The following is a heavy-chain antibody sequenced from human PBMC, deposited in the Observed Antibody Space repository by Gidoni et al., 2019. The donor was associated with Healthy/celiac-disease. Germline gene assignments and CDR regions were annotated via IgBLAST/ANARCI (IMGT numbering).Heavy chain of an antibody. CDR3: ARGDYDSSGYSPPEVVY. CDR1: GYTFTSYY. J-gene: IGHJ4*02. CDR2: INPSGGST. Sequence: QVQLVLSGAEVQQPGPSVTVSCKASGYTFTSYYIHWVRQAPGQGLEWMGRINPSGGSTSYAQKFQGRVTMNRDTSTSTVYMELSRLRSEDTAVYDWARGDYDSSGYSPPEVVYWGQGTLVTVSS. V-gene: IGHV1-46*03. D-gene: IGHD3-22*01.